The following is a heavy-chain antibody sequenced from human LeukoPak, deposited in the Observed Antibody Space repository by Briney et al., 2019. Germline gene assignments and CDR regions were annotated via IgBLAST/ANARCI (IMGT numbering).Heavy chain of an antibody. D-gene: IGHD2-15*01. Sequence: ASLRVSSKPPVDTSTVDYMHTVRHTPRQRGGWMWWINTNSGGTNYTQKFQGRVTMTRDTSISTAYMELSRLRPDDRAVYYCARGVVVAATLLFDYRGQGSLVSVRS. CDR1: VDTSTVDY. V-gene: IGHV1-2*02. J-gene: IGHJ4*02. CDR2: INTNSGGT. CDR3: ARGVVVAATLLFDY.